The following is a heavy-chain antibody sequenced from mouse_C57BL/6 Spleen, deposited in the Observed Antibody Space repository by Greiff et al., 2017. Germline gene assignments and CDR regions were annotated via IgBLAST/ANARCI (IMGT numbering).Heavy chain of an antibody. Sequence: EVQVVESEGGLVQPGSSMKLSCTASGFTFSDYYMAWVRQVPEKGLEWVANINYDGSSTYYLDSLKSRFIISRDNAKNILYLRMSSLKSEDTATYYCARDGENYFDYWGQGTTLTVSS. CDR3: ARDGENYFDY. J-gene: IGHJ2*01. CDR1: GFTFSDYY. V-gene: IGHV5-16*01. CDR2: INYDGSST.